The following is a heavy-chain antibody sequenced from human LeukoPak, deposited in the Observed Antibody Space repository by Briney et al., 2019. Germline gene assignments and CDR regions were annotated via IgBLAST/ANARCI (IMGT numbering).Heavy chain of an antibody. CDR1: GGSFSGYY. CDR2: INHSGST. D-gene: IGHD6-13*01. J-gene: IGHJ4*02. Sequence: SETLSLTCAVYGGSFSGYYWSWIRQPPGKGLEWIGEINHSGSTNYNPSLKSRVTISVDTSKNQFSLKLSSVTAAGTAVDYCAGSSSWYVGTLDYWGQGTLVTVSS. V-gene: IGHV4-34*01. CDR3: AGSSSWYVGTLDY.